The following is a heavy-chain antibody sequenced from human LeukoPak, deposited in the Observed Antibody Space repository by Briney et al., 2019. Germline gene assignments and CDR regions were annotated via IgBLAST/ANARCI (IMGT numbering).Heavy chain of an antibody. CDR1: GFDVSANY. V-gene: IGHV3-66*01. CDR2: IYTGGST. CDR3: ARGGLEPVDY. Sequence: TGGSLRLSCAASGFDVSANYMSWVRQAPGSALEWVSTIYTGGSTYYADSVKGRFTISRDNAKNTLYLQMNSLRADDTAVYYCARGGLEPVDYWGQGTLVTVSS. D-gene: IGHD1-1*01. J-gene: IGHJ4*02.